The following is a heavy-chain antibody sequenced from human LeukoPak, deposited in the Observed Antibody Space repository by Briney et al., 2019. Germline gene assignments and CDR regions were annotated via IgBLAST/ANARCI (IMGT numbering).Heavy chain of an antibody. V-gene: IGHV4-61*02. CDR2: FYTGGST. D-gene: IGHD6-19*01. CDR3: ARDGSYSSGWYRYFDY. J-gene: IGHJ4*02. Sequence: SQTLSLTCTVSGGSISSGSYYWSWIRQPAGKGLEWIGRFYTGGSTNYNPSLKSRVTMSLDTSKSLFSLKLSSVTAADTAVYYCARDGSYSSGWYRYFDYWGQGTLVTVSS. CDR1: GGSISSGSYY.